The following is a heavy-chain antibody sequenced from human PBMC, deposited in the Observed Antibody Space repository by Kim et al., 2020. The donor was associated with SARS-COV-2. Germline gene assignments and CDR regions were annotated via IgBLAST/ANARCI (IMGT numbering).Heavy chain of an antibody. CDR2: IIPIFGTA. CDR3: ARETAAGTKGLGYYYYYYGMGV. Sequence: SVKVSCKASGGTFSSYAISWVRQAPGQGLEWMGGIIPIFGTANYAQKFQGRVTITADESTSTAYMELSSLRSEDTAVYYCARETAAGTKGLGYYYYYYGMGVWGQGTTVTVSS. D-gene: IGHD6-13*01. J-gene: IGHJ6*02. CDR1: GGTFSSYA. V-gene: IGHV1-69*13.